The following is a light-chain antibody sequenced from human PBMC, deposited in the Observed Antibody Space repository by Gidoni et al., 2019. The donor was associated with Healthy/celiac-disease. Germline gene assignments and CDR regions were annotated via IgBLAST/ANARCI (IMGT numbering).Light chain of an antibody. V-gene: IGKV3-11*01. CDR3: QQRSNS. CDR1: QSVSSY. J-gene: IGKJ3*01. CDR2: DAS. Sequence: DIVLTQSPATLSLSPGERATLSCRASQSVSSYLAWYQQKPGQAPRLLIYDASNRATGIPARFSGSGSGTDFTLTSSSREPEDFAVYYCQQRSNSFGPXTKVDIK.